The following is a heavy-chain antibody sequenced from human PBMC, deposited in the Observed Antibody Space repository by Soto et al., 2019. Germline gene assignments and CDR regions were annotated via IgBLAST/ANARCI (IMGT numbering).Heavy chain of an antibody. J-gene: IGHJ6*02. Sequence: QAQLVESGGGVVQPGRSLRLSCAASGFTFSSYGMHWVRQAPGKGLEWVAVISYDGSNKYYADSVKSRFTISRDNSKNTLYLQMNSLRAEDTAVYYCAKPIAVAGTPGMDVWGQGTTVTVSS. D-gene: IGHD6-19*01. CDR1: GFTFSSYG. CDR3: AKPIAVAGTPGMDV. CDR2: ISYDGSNK. V-gene: IGHV3-30*18.